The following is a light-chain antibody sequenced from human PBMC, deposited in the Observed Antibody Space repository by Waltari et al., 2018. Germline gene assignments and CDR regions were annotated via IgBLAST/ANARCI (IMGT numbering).Light chain of an antibody. CDR3: QQYLTFPQT. CDR1: QSLLFSFNHKNY. CDR2: WAS. V-gene: IGKV4-1*01. Sequence: DTVMTQSPDSLAVSLGEEATINCKSSQSLLFSFNHKNYLAWYQQKPGKPPKLLIYWASTRESGVPYRFSGSGSGTDFTLTISSLQAEDVAVYYCQQYLTFPQTFGQGAKVEIK. J-gene: IGKJ1*01.